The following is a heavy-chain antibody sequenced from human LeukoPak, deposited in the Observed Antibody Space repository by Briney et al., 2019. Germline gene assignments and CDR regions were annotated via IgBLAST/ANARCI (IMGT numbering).Heavy chain of an antibody. V-gene: IGHV3-7*04. Sequence: PGGSLRLSCAPSGFTFSRYWMSWVRQAPGEGLEWVANIRQDASAVFQVDSLKGRFTVSRDNTKNSLYLQMSSLRVEDTAVYYCARWIHDSAAWRLDYWGRGALVTVSS. D-gene: IGHD3-22*01. CDR2: IRQDASAV. J-gene: IGHJ4*02. CDR1: GFTFSRYW. CDR3: ARWIHDSAAWRLDY.